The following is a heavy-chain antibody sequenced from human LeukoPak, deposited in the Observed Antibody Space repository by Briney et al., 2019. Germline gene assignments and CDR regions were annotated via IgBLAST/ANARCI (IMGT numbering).Heavy chain of an antibody. Sequence: GGSLRLSCAASGFTFSSYSMNWVRQAPGKGLEWVSSISSSSSYIYYADSVKGRFTISRDNAKNSPYLQMNSLRAEDTAVYYCARDHGASITMVRGHFDYWGQGILVTVSS. V-gene: IGHV3-21*01. CDR3: ARDHGASITMVRGHFDY. CDR2: ISSSSSYI. CDR1: GFTFSSYS. J-gene: IGHJ4*02. D-gene: IGHD3-10*01.